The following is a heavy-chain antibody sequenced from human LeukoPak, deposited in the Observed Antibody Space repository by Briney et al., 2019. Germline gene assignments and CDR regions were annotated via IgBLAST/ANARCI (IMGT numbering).Heavy chain of an antibody. CDR3: AREDDYVWESYRSMDY. D-gene: IGHD3-16*02. CDR2: ISSSSSYK. Sequence: SGGSLRLSCAASGFTFSSYSMNWVRQAPGKGLEWVSSISSSSSYKYYADSVKGRFTISRDNAKNALYLQMDSLRAEDTAVYYCAREDDYVWESYRSMDYWGQGTLVTVSS. CDR1: GFTFSSYS. J-gene: IGHJ4*02. V-gene: IGHV3-21*01.